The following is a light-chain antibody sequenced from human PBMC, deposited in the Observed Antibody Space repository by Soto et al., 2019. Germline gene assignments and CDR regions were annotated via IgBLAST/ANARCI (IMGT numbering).Light chain of an antibody. Sequence: EIVLTQSPGTLSLSPGERATLSCRASQSVSSSYLAWYQQKPGQAPRLLIYGASCRATGIPDRFSGSGSGTDFTLTISRLGPEDFAVYYCQQYGSSRCTFGQGTKVEIK. CDR2: GAS. J-gene: IGKJ1*01. V-gene: IGKV3-20*01. CDR1: QSVSSSY. CDR3: QQYGSSRCT.